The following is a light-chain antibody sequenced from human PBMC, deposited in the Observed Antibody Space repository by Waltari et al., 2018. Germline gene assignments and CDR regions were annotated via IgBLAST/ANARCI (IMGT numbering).Light chain of an antibody. CDR3: QQFDNWPRT. CDR2: GAS. CDR1: QSIGSN. Sequence: EIVMTQSPATLSVSPGERATLSCRASQSIGSNLAWYQQAPGQGPRLLIYGASARATGIPARFTCSGSGTEFTLTISSLQSEDFAFYYCQQFDNWPRTFGQGTKWEIK. J-gene: IGKJ1*01. V-gene: IGKV3-15*01.